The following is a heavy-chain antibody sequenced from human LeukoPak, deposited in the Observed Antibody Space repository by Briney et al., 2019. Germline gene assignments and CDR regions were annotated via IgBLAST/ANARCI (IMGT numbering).Heavy chain of an antibody. D-gene: IGHD2-2*01. Sequence: SETLSLTCTVSGGSISSYYWSWIRQPPGRGLEWIGYIYYSGSTNYNPPLKSRVTISVDTSKNQFSLKLSSVTAADTAVYYCARVEVKYCSSTSCYSGDYWGQGTLVTVSS. CDR3: ARVEVKYCSSTSCYSGDY. J-gene: IGHJ4*02. CDR1: GGSISSYY. V-gene: IGHV4-59*01. CDR2: IYYSGST.